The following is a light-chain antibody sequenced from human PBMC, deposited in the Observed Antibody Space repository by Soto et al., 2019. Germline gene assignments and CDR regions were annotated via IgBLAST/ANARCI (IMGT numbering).Light chain of an antibody. CDR2: QVT. CDR1: SGDVGIYNY. CDR3: SSYTGSTNYV. Sequence: QSVLTQPASVSGSPGQSITISCTGTSGDVGIYNYVSWYQQHPGKAPKLMIYQVTNRPSGVSNRFSGSKSGNTASLTISGLQAEDEADYYCSSYTGSTNYVFXTGTKV. J-gene: IGLJ1*01. V-gene: IGLV2-14*01.